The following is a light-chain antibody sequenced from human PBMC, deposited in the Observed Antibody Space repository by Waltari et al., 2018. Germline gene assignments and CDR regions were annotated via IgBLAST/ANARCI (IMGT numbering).Light chain of an antibody. CDR3: MQSLQTPDT. CDR2: LGS. V-gene: IGKV2-28*01. CDR1: QSLLHSNGYNY. Sequence: DIVMTQSPRSLPVTPGEPASISCRSSQSLLHSNGYNYLDWFLQKPGQSPQLLIYLGSNRASGVPDRFSGSGSGTDFTLTISRVEAEDIGVYYCMQSLQTPDTFGQGTKLDIK. J-gene: IGKJ2*01.